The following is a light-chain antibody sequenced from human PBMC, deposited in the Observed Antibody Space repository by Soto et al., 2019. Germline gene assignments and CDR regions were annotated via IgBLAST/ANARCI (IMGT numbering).Light chain of an antibody. CDR1: QSVSSRY. V-gene: IGKV3-20*01. CDR2: GAS. Sequence: DIVLTQSPGILSLSPGESATLSCRASQSVSSRYLAWYQQKPGQAPRLLIYGASNRATGVPDRFSGSGSGTDFTLTIRRLEPEDFAVYYCQQHGSSPGLFTFGPGTKVDIK. CDR3: QQHGSSPGLFT. J-gene: IGKJ3*01.